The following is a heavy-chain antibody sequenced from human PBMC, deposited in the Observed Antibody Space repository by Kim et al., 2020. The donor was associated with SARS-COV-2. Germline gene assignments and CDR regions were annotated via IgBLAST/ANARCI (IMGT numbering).Heavy chain of an antibody. Sequence: GGSLRLSCAASGFTFSSYSMNWVRQAPGKGLEWVSSISSSSSYIYYADSVKGRFTISRDNAKNSLYLQMNSLRAEDTAVYYCARDSIVVVVAATYYYGMDVWGQGTTVTVSS. CDR3: ARDSIVVVVAATYYYGMDV. V-gene: IGHV3-21*01. CDR2: ISSSSSYI. CDR1: GFTFSSYS. J-gene: IGHJ6*02. D-gene: IGHD2-15*01.